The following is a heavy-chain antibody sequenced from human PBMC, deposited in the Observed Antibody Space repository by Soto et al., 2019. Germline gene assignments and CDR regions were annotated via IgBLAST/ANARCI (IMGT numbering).Heavy chain of an antibody. CDR2: ISVSGNII. J-gene: IGHJ4*02. CDR1: GFTFSTNE. Sequence: AGGFLRLSCAASGFTFSTNEFNWVGRAPGRGLEWISYISVSGNIIKYADSVKGRFTISRDNDENSLHLHMSSLRVDDTAVYFCVRDTMRASAAASLDYWGQGTQVTVSS. CDR3: VRDTMRASAAASLDY. V-gene: IGHV3-48*03. D-gene: IGHD6-13*01.